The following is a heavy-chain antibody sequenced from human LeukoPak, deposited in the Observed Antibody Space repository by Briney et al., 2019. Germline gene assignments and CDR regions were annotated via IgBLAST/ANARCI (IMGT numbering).Heavy chain of an antibody. CDR1: GFTFDDYA. CDR3: AKDIWGQQLGLFDY. V-gene: IGHV3-43*02. J-gene: IGHJ4*02. D-gene: IGHD6-13*01. CDR2: ISGDGGST. Sequence: GGSLSLSCAASGFTFDDYAMHWVRRAPGKGLEWVSLISGDGGSTYYADSVKGRFTISRDNSKNSLYLQMNSLRTEDTALYYCAKDIWGQQLGLFDYWGQGTLVTVSS.